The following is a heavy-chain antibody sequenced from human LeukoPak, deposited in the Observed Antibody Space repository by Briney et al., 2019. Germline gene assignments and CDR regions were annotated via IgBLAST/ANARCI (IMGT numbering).Heavy chain of an antibody. J-gene: IGHJ4*02. CDR3: ARSLRSGSYAFGY. Sequence: AASVKVSCKASGGTFSSYAISWVRQAPGQGLEWMGRIIPIFGTANYAQKFQGRVTITTDESTSTAYMELSSLRSEDTAVYYCARSLRSGSYAFGYWGQGTLVTVSS. V-gene: IGHV1-69*05. CDR2: IIPIFGTA. D-gene: IGHD1-26*01. CDR1: GGTFSSYA.